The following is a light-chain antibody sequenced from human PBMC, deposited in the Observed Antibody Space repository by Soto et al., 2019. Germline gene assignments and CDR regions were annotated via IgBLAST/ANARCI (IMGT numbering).Light chain of an antibody. CDR3: ASYTTSSTYV. CDR1: SSDVGGYSY. Sequence: QSVLTQPASVSGSPGQSIAISCTGTSSDVGGYSYVSWYQQQPGQAPKLVISDVSNRPSGVSDRFSGAKSGNTASLTISGRQTEEEADYYCASYTTSSTYVFGTGTKLTVL. V-gene: IGLV2-14*01. J-gene: IGLJ1*01. CDR2: DVS.